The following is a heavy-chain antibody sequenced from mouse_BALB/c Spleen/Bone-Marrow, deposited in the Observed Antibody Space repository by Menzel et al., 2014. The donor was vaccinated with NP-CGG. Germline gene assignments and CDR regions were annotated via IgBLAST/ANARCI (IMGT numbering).Heavy chain of an antibody. CDR2: INPYNDGT. CDR3: ARRWLPYAMDY. CDR1: GYTFTSYI. J-gene: IGHJ4*01. D-gene: IGHD2-3*01. V-gene: IGHV1-14*01. Sequence: EVQLQQSGPELVKPGASVKMSCKASGYTFTSYIMHWVKQKPGQGLEWIGYINPYNDGTKYNEKFKGKATLTSDKSSSTAYMELSSLTSEDSAVYYSARRWLPYAMDYWGQGTSVTVSS.